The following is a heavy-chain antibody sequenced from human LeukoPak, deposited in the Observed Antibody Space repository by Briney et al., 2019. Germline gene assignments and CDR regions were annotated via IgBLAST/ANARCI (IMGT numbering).Heavy chain of an antibody. Sequence: PGGSLRLSCAASGFTFSSYGMHWVRQAPGKGLEWVAFIRYDGSNKYYADSVKGRFTISRGNSKNTLYLQMNSLRAEDTAVYYCAKSGRFFGVVIQYYFDYWGQGTPVTVSS. CDR3: AKSGRFFGVVIQYYFDY. D-gene: IGHD3-3*01. V-gene: IGHV3-30*02. J-gene: IGHJ4*02. CDR1: GFTFSSYG. CDR2: IRYDGSNK.